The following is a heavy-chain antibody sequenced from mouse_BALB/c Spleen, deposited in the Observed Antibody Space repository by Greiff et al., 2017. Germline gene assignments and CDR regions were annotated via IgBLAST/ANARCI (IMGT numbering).Heavy chain of an antibody. CDR2: INSNGGST. Sequence: DVQLQESGGGLVQPGGSLKLSCAASGFTFSSYGMSWVRQTPDKRLELVATINSNGGSTNYPDSVKGRFTISRDNAKNTLYLQMSSLKSEDTAMYYCARDLNYRYYLDYWGQGTTLTVSS. V-gene: IGHV5-6-3*01. CDR3: ARDLNYRYYLDY. CDR1: GFTFSSYG. D-gene: IGHD2-14*01. J-gene: IGHJ2*01.